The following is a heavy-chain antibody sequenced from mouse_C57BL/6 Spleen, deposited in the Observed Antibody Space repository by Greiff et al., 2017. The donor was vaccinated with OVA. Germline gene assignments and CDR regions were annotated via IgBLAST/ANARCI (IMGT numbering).Heavy chain of an antibody. CDR1: GFTFSDYG. CDR2: ISSGSSTI. J-gene: IGHJ1*03. Sequence: EVKLVESGGGLVKPGGSLKLSCAASGFTFSDYGMHWVRQAPEKGLEWVAYISSGSSTIYYADTVKGRFTSSRDKAKNTLFLQMTSLRSDDTAMYYCARNYGSSYWYFDVWGTGTTVTVSS. D-gene: IGHD1-1*01. V-gene: IGHV5-17*01. CDR3: ARNYGSSYWYFDV.